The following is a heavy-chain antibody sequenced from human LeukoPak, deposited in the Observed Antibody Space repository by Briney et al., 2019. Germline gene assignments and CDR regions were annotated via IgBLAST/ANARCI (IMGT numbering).Heavy chain of an antibody. V-gene: IGHV1-2*02. CDR2: INPNSGGT. CDR3: ARDYYDSSGYGAHDY. CDR1: GYTFTGYY. J-gene: IGHJ4*02. D-gene: IGHD3-22*01. Sequence: ASVKVSCKASGYTFTGYYMHWVRQAPGQGLEWMGWINPNSGGTKYAQRFQGRVTTSRDTSISTAYMELSKLRSDDTAVYYCARDYYDSSGYGAHDYWGQGTLVTVSS.